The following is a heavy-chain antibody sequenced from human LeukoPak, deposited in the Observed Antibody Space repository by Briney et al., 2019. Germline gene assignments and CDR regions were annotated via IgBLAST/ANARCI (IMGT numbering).Heavy chain of an antibody. Sequence: GASVNVSCTASGYTFTGYYMHWVRQAPGQGLEWMGRINPNSGGTNYAQKFQGRVTMTRDTSISTAYMELSRLRSDDTAVYYCARDFRLRYCSSTSCPYNWFDPWGQGTLVTVSS. V-gene: IGHV1-2*06. J-gene: IGHJ5*02. CDR2: INPNSGGT. D-gene: IGHD2-2*01. CDR1: GYTFTGYY. CDR3: ARDFRLRYCSSTSCPYNWFDP.